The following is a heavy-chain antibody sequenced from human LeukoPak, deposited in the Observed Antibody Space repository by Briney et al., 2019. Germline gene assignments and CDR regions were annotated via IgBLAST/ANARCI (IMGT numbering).Heavy chain of an antibody. CDR1: GYTFTSYD. Sequence: ASVKVSCKASGYTFTSYDINWVRQATGHGLEWMGWMNPNSGKTAYAQKFQGRVTITRNTSITTAYMELSSLRSEDTAVYYCARAIVVAGIDFDYWGQGTQVTVSS. D-gene: IGHD6-19*01. CDR2: MNPNSGKT. V-gene: IGHV1-8*03. CDR3: ARAIVVAGIDFDY. J-gene: IGHJ4*02.